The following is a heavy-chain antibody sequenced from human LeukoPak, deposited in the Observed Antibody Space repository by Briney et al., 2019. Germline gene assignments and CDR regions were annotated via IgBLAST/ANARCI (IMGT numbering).Heavy chain of an antibody. CDR2: INSAGSTT. J-gene: IGHJ4*02. CDR1: GFTFSSYW. CDR3: ARDLGLVGGDPDYFDY. Sequence: GGSLRLSCAASGFTFSSYWMHWVRQAPGKGLVWVSRINSAGSTTSYADSVKGRFTISRDTAKNTLYLQMNSLRVEDAAVYYCARDLGLVGGDPDYFDYWGQGTLVTVSS. V-gene: IGHV3-74*01. D-gene: IGHD3-16*01.